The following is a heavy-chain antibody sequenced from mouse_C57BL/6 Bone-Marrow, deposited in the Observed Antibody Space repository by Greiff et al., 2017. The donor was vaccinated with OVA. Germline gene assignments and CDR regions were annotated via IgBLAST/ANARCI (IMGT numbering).Heavy chain of an antibody. CDR2: IDPENGDT. CDR1: GFNIKDDY. J-gene: IGHJ4*01. D-gene: IGHD1-1*01. CDR3: TTYKVTTEVAPYYYAMDY. V-gene: IGHV14-4*01. Sequence: VQLQQSGAELVRPGASVKLSCTASGFNIKDDYMHWVKQRPEQGLEWIGWIDPENGDTEYASKFQGKATITADTSSNTAYLQLSSLTSEDTAVYYCTTYKVTTEVAPYYYAMDYWGQGTSVTVSS.